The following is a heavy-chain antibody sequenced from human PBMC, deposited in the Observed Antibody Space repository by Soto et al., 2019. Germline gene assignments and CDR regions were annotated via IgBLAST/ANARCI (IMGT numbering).Heavy chain of an antibody. CDR3: AKDEITMIVVVITNSFDY. V-gene: IGHV3-23*01. CDR2: ISGSGGST. D-gene: IGHD3-22*01. Sequence: GGALILSCAASGFTVSSYAMSWVREARAKGLECVSAISGSGGSTYYADSVKGRFTISRDNSKNTLYLQMNSLRAEDTAVYYCAKDEITMIVVVITNSFDYWGQGTLVTVSS. J-gene: IGHJ4*02. CDR1: GFTVSSYA.